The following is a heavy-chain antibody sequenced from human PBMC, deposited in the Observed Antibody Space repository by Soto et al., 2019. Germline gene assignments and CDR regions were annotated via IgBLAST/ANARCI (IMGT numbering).Heavy chain of an antibody. CDR3: ATESGSTYGYFDY. CDR2: ISGSGST. V-gene: IGHV4-30-4*01. Sequence: PSETLSLTCTVSGGSVSSGGDYWSWIRQSPGKGLEWIGYISGSGSTGYNPSLKNRLTMSVDRSKNQFILRLTSVTAADTAVYFCATESGSTYGYFDYWGQGTHVTVSS. CDR1: GGSVSSGGDY. J-gene: IGHJ4*02. D-gene: IGHD5-18*01.